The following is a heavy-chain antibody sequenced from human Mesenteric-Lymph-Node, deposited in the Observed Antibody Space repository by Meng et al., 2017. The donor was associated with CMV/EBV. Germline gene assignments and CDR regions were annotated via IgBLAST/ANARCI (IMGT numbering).Heavy chain of an antibody. CDR3: TSRIVAYWNGGFDY. CDR1: GGSFSGYY. Sequence: SQTLSLTCAVYGGSFSGYYWSWIRQPPGKGLEWIGEINHSGSTNYNPSLKSRVTISVDTSKNQFSLKLSSVTAADTAVYYCTSRIVAYWNGGFDYWGQGTLVTVSS. CDR2: INHSGST. J-gene: IGHJ4*02. D-gene: IGHD5-12*01. V-gene: IGHV4-34*01.